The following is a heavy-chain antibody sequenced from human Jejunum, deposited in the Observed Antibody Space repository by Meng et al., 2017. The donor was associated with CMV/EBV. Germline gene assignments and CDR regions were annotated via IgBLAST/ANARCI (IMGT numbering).Heavy chain of an antibody. J-gene: IGHJ5*02. D-gene: IGHD3-3*02. CDR1: GFTFSTSA. V-gene: IGHV3-48*03. Sequence: SCDASGFTFSTSAMNWVRQAPGKGLEWIAYITGVTNIIYYADSVKGRFTISRDNAKSSLYLQMNDLRAEDTAVYYCVRLDLAAFYSWGQGALVTVSS. CDR3: VRLDLAAFYS. CDR2: ITGVTNII.